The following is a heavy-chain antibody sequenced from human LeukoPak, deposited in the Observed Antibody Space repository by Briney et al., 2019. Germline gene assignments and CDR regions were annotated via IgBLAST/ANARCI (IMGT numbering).Heavy chain of an antibody. V-gene: IGHV4-61*02. CDR1: GGSISSSSSY. Sequence: PSETLSLTCTVSGGSISSSSSYWGWIRQPAGKGLEWIGRIYTSGTTHYNPSLKSRVTMSVDTSKNQFSLNLSSVTAADTAVYYCASFSSIAAAFDYWGLGTLVTVSS. D-gene: IGHD6-13*01. CDR3: ASFSSIAAAFDY. J-gene: IGHJ4*02. CDR2: IYTSGTT.